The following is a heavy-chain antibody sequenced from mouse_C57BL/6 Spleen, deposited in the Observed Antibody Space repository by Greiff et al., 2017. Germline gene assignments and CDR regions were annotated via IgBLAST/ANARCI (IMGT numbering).Heavy chain of an antibody. J-gene: IGHJ3*01. CDR2: ISNGGGST. CDR1: GFTFSDYY. V-gene: IGHV5-12*01. D-gene: IGHD2-4*01. Sequence: EVQLVESGGGLVQPGGSLKLSCAASGFTFSDYYMYWVRQTPEKRLEWVAYISNGGGSTYYPDTVKGRFTISRDNAKNTLYLQMSRLKSEDTAMYYCARRGYEYAWFAYWGQGTLVTVSA. CDR3: ARRGYEYAWFAY.